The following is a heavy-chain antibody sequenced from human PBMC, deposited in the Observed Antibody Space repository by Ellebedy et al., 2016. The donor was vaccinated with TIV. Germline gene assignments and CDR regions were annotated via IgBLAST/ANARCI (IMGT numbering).Heavy chain of an antibody. Sequence: PGGSLRLSCAASGFTFDDYAMHWVRQAPGKGLEWVSGISWNSGSTGYADSVKGRFTISRDNAKNSLYLQMNSLRAEDTALYYCARYVSELVASGYYFDYWGQGTLVTVSS. V-gene: IGHV3-20*04. J-gene: IGHJ4*02. D-gene: IGHD6-6*01. CDR1: GFTFDDYA. CDR3: ARYVSELVASGYYFDY. CDR2: ISWNSGST.